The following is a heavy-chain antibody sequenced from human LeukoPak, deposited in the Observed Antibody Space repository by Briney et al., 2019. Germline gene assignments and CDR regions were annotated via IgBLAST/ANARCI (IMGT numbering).Heavy chain of an antibody. CDR3: AKDVKMFRGPMIMRHFDY. D-gene: IGHD3-10*01. J-gene: IGHJ4*02. Sequence: GGSLRLSCAASGFTFTTYGMHWVRQAPGKGLEWVALISFDGSEKYYAESGKGRFTISRDNSKNTLYLQMNSVRVEDTAVYFCAKDVKMFRGPMIMRHFDYWGQGTLVTVSS. CDR2: ISFDGSEK. CDR1: GFTFTTYG. V-gene: IGHV3-30*18.